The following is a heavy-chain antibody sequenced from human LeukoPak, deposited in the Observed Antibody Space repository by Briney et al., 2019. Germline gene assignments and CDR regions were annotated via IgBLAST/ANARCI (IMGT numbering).Heavy chain of an antibody. CDR2: ISSSGSTI. V-gene: IGHV3-48*03. Sequence: GGSLRLSCAASGFTFSSYEMNWVRQAPGKGLEWVSYISSSGSTIYYADSVKGRFTISRDNAKNSLYLQMNSLRAEDTAVYYCARVPKAAKGGWFDPWGQGTLVTVSS. J-gene: IGHJ5*02. D-gene: IGHD3-16*01. CDR3: ARVPKAAKGGWFDP. CDR1: GFTFSSYE.